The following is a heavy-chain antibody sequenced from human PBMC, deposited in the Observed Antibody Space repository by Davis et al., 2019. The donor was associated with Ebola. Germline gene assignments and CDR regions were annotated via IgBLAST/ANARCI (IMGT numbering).Heavy chain of an antibody. CDR1: GGSISSYY. CDR3: ARDGVAYYYDSSGYYVLRWFDP. V-gene: IGHV4-59*01. J-gene: IGHJ5*02. CDR2: IYYSGST. D-gene: IGHD3-22*01. Sequence: MPGGSLRLSCTVSGGSISSYYWSWIRQPPGKGLEWIGYIYYSGSTNYNPSLKSRVTISVDTSKNQFSLKLSSVTAADTAVYYCARDGVAYYYDSSGYYVLRWFDPWGQGTLVTVSS.